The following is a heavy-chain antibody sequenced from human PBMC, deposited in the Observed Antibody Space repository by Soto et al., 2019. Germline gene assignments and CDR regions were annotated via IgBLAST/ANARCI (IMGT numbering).Heavy chain of an antibody. CDR2: INHSGST. D-gene: IGHD3-16*01. V-gene: IGHV4-34*01. CDR3: ARRGDPGGEDY. J-gene: IGHJ4*02. CDR1: GGSFSGYY. Sequence: SETLSLTCAVYGGSFSGYYWSWIRQPPGKGLEWIGEINHSGSTNYNPSLKSRVTISVDTSKNQFSLKLSSVTAADTAVYYCARRGDPGGEDYWGQGTLVTVSS.